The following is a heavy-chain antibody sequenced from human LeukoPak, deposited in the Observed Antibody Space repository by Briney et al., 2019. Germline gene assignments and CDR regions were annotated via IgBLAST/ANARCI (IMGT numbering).Heavy chain of an antibody. J-gene: IGHJ4*02. CDR3: VGGSYYFDY. Sequence: GGSLRPSCAASGFTFSSYWMHWVRQAPGKGLVWVSRINSDGSTTSYADSVKGRITIPRDNAKNTLYLQMNSLRAEDTAVYYCVGGSYYFDYWGQGTLVIVSS. CDR1: GFTFSSYW. CDR2: INSDGSTT. V-gene: IGHV3-74*01. D-gene: IGHD1-26*01.